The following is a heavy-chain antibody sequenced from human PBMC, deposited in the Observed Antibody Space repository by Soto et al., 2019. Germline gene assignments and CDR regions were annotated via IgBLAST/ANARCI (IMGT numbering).Heavy chain of an antibody. D-gene: IGHD3-10*01. CDR2: MSWDGGST. V-gene: IGHV3-43*01. J-gene: IGHJ3*02. CDR3: ATTERSNYTFDI. Sequence: GGSLRLSGAASGFTFDDYTMHWVRQAPGKGLEWVSLMSWDGGSTYYADSVKGRFTISRDNSKNSLYLQMNILRTEDTALYYCATTERSNYTFDIWAQGTMVTVSS. CDR1: GFTFDDYT.